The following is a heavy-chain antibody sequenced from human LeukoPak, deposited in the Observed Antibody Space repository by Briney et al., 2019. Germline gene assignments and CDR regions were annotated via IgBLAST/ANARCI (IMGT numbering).Heavy chain of an antibody. CDR2: ISSSSSYI. Sequence: GGSLRLSCAASGFTFSSYSMNWVRQAPGKGLEWVSSISSSSSYIYYADSVKGRFTISRDNAKNSLYLQMNSLRAEDTAVYYCAKESYYYGSGSYYPYYFDYWGQGTLVTVSS. D-gene: IGHD3-10*01. CDR3: AKESYYYGSGSYYPYYFDY. J-gene: IGHJ4*02. V-gene: IGHV3-21*04. CDR1: GFTFSSYS.